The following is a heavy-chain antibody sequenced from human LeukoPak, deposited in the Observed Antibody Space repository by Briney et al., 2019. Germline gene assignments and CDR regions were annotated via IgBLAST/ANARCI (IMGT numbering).Heavy chain of an antibody. J-gene: IGHJ4*02. D-gene: IGHD6-19*01. Sequence: GASVKVSCKASGGTFSSYAISWVRQAPGQGLEWMGRIIPILGIANYAQKFQGRVTITADKSTSTAYMELSSLRSEDTAVYYCARGAGEQWLVPVGYWGQGTLVTVSS. CDR3: ARGAGEQWLVPVGY. V-gene: IGHV1-69*04. CDR2: IIPILGIA. CDR1: GGTFSSYA.